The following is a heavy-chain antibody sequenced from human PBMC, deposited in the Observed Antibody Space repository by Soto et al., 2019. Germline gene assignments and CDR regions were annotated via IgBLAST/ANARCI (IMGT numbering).Heavy chain of an antibody. CDR3: AREMVRGVGSDY. D-gene: IGHD3-10*01. CDR1: GYSFTSYA. CDR2: INAGNGNT. Sequence: ASVKVSCKASGYSFTSYAMHWVRQAPGQGLEWMGWINAGNGNTKYSQKFQGRVTMTTDTSTSTAYMELRSLRSDDTAVFYCAREMVRGVGSDYWGQGTLVTVSS. V-gene: IGHV1-3*01. J-gene: IGHJ4*02.